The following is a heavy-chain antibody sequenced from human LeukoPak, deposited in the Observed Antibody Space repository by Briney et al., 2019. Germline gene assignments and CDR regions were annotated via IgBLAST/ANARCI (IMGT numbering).Heavy chain of an antibody. D-gene: IGHD6-25*01. Sequence: PGGSLRLSCVPSGFSFSSYGMHWVRQAPGKGLEWVAVIWSHGNRRHHADSVEGRFTISRDNPKSILYLQMNNLRAEDTALYYCARDSAADDNDFDVWGQGTMVTVSS. V-gene: IGHV3-33*01. CDR3: ARDSAADDNDFDV. CDR1: GFSFSSYG. CDR2: IWSHGNRR. J-gene: IGHJ3*01.